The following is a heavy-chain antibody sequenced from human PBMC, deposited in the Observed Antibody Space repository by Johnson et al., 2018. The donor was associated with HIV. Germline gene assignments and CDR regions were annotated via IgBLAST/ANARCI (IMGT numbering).Heavy chain of an antibody. Sequence: QVQLVESGGGMVQPGGSLRLSCAASGLTFSGSGMHWVRQAPGKGLEWVAFTRYDGSNKHYVDAVKGRFTISRDNSKNTLDLQMNCLLPEDTAVYYCSQSDSGYDAFDILGQGTMVTVCS. CDR2: TRYDGSNK. J-gene: IGHJ3*02. V-gene: IGHV3-30*02. D-gene: IGHD1-26*01. CDR3: SQSDSGYDAFDI. CDR1: GLTFSGSG.